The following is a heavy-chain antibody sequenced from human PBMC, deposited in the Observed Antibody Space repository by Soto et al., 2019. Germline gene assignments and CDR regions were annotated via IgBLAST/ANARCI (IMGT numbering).Heavy chain of an antibody. J-gene: IGHJ4*02. D-gene: IGHD6-19*01. CDR1: GFTFSSYW. CDR3: ARVGYSSGWYDFDY. CDR2: INSDGSST. Sequence: GGSLRLSCAASGFTFSSYWMHWVRQAPGKGLVWVSRINSDGSSTSYADSVKGRFTISRDNAKNTLYLQMNSLRAEDTAVYYCARVGYSSGWYDFDYWGQGTLVTVSS. V-gene: IGHV3-74*01.